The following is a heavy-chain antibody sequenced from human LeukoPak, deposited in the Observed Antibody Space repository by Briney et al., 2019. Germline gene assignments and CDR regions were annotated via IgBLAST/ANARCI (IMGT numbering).Heavy chain of an antibody. J-gene: IGHJ4*02. V-gene: IGHV4-61*02. CDR2: MYTSGIT. CDR1: GVSISSGGYY. CDR3: ARGAALYYFDW. D-gene: IGHD6-13*01. Sequence: SETLSLTCTVSGVSISSGGYYWSWIRQPAGKGLEWIGRMYTSGITNYNPSLGSRATISLDTSENKFSLKLSSVTAADTAVYYCARGAALYYFDWWGQGTLVTVSS.